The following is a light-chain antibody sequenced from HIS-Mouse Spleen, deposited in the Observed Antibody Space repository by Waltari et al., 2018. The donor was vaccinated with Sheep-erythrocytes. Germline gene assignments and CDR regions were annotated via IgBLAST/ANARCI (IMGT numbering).Light chain of an antibody. CDR3: CSYAGSYNHV. CDR1: SSDVGGYNY. V-gene: IGLV2-8*01. Sequence: QSALTQPPSASGSPGQSVTISCTGTSSDVGGYNYVSWYQQHPGKAPNLMIYEVSTRPSGVPDRFSGSKSGNTASLTFSGLQAEDEADYYCCSYAGSYNHVFATGTKVTVL. J-gene: IGLJ1*01. CDR2: EVS.